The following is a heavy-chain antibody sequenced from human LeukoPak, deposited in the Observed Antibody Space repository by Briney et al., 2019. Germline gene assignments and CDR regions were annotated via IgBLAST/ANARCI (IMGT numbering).Heavy chain of an antibody. CDR1: GGSISSYY. J-gene: IGHJ3*02. Sequence: SETLSLTCTVSGGSISSYYWSWIRQPPGKGLEWIGYIYTSGSTNYNPSLKSRVTISVDTSKNQFSLKLSSVTAADTAVYYCARHSLLKSQSNYCSSTSCYTIDAFDIWGQGTMVTVS. CDR3: ARHSLLKSQSNYCSSTSCYTIDAFDI. CDR2: IYTSGST. V-gene: IGHV4-4*09. D-gene: IGHD2-2*02.